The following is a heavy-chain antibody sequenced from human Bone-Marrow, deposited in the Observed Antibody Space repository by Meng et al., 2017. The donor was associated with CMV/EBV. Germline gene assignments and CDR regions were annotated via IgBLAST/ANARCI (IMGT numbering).Heavy chain of an antibody. CDR3: ARDLRKEYGMDV. J-gene: IGHJ6*01. CDR2: IKQDGSET. Sequence: GESLKISCGASGFTFSRYWMTWVRQAPGERQEWVANIKQDGSETYYMDSVKGRFTISRDNAKNSLYLQMNSLRVEDTAVYYCARDLRKEYGMDVWGRGTTVTGSS. CDR1: GFTFSRYW. V-gene: IGHV3-7*01.